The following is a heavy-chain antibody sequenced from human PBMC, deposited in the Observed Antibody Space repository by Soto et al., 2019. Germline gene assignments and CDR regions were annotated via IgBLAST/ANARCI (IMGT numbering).Heavy chain of an antibody. D-gene: IGHD3-9*01. CDR1: GGTFSSYA. Sequence: SVEVSCKASGGTFSSYAISWVRQAPGQGLEWMGGIIPIFGTANYAQKFQGRVTITADESTSTAYMELSSLRSEDTAVYYCARDREYYDILTGSPHQYYYGMDVWGQGTTVTVSS. CDR2: IIPIFGTA. CDR3: ARDREYYDILTGSPHQYYYGMDV. J-gene: IGHJ6*02. V-gene: IGHV1-69*13.